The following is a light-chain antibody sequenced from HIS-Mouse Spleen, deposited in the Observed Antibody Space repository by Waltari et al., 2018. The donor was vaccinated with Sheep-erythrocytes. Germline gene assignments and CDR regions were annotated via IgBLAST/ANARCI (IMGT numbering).Light chain of an antibody. V-gene: IGLV2-23*01. J-gene: IGLJ2*01. CDR3: CSYAGSSTVL. CDR1: CSVVGSYTL. Sequence: QSVLTQPTSVPGSPGTSVTIPSSRTCSVVGSYTLVSEDQQHPGKAPKLRIYEDSKRPSGVSNRFSGSKSGNTTSLTISGLQAEDEADYYCCSYAGSSTVLFGGGTKLTVL. CDR2: EDS.